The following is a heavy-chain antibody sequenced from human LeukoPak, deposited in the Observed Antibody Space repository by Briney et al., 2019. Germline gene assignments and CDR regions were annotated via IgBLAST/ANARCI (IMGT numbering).Heavy chain of an antibody. V-gene: IGHV3-21*01. CDR1: GFTFSSYS. Sequence: GGSLRLSCAASGFTFSSYSMNWGRQAPGKGLEWVSSISSSSSYIYYADSVKGRFTISRDNAKNSLYLQMNSLRAEDTAVYYCARDQDNWNEKDYWGQGTLVTVSS. J-gene: IGHJ4*02. CDR3: ARDQDNWNEKDY. D-gene: IGHD1-1*01. CDR2: ISSSSSYI.